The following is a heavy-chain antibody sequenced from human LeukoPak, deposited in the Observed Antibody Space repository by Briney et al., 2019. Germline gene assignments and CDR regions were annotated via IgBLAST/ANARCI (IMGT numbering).Heavy chain of an antibody. D-gene: IGHD3-22*01. CDR1: GYTLTELS. CDR3: ATARHYYDSSGYFSHFDY. J-gene: IGHJ4*02. V-gene: IGHV1-24*01. Sequence: ASVKVSCKVSGYTLTELSMHWVRQAPGKGLEWMGGFDPEDGETIYAQKFQGRVTMTEDTSTDTAYMELSSLRSEDTAVYYCATARHYYDSSGYFSHFDYWGQGTLVTVSS. CDR2: FDPEDGET.